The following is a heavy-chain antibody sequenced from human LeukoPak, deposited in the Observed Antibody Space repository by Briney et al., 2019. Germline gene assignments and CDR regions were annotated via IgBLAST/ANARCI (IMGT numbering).Heavy chain of an antibody. D-gene: IGHD4-17*01. CDR3: ARGNYGDSLPWRTDAFDI. J-gene: IGHJ3*02. Sequence: PGVSLRLSCAASGFTFSSYSMNWVRQAPGKGLEWVSYISSSSSTIYYADSVKGRFTMSRDNAKNSLYLQMNSLRAEDTAVYYCARGNYGDSLPWRTDAFDIWGQGTMVTVSS. CDR1: GFTFSSYS. CDR2: ISSSSSTI. V-gene: IGHV3-48*04.